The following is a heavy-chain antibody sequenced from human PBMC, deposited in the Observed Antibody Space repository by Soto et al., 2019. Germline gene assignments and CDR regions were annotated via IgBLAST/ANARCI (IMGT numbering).Heavy chain of an antibody. CDR1: GFTFSNFA. Sequence: GGSLRLSCAASGFTFSNFAMSWVRQAPGEGLEWVSTITNSAGSTYYADSVKGRFTVSRDNSRNTLFVQMNSLRAEDTAVYYCAKARAPMAFDYWGQGTLVTVSS. D-gene: IGHD3-10*01. J-gene: IGHJ4*02. CDR3: AKARAPMAFDY. V-gene: IGHV3-23*01. CDR2: ITNSAGST.